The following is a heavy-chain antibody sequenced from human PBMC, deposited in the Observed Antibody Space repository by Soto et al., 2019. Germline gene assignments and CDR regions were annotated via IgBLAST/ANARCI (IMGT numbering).Heavy chain of an antibody. J-gene: IGHJ4*02. Sequence: QVQLVQSGAEVKKPGSSMKVSCKASGGTFNTFAISWVRQAPGQGLEWMGGFIPVLGPEFYAPKFQGRVTITAEKSTTTAYLELSNLTSEDTAVYYCARAAKRYFDYWGQGPLVTVSS. CDR2: FIPVLGPE. CDR1: GGTFNTFA. V-gene: IGHV1-69*06. CDR3: ARAAKRYFDY.